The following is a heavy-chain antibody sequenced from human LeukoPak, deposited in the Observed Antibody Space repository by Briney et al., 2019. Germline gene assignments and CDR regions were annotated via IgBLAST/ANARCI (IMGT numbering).Heavy chain of an antibody. D-gene: IGHD3-22*01. J-gene: IGHJ4*02. V-gene: IGHV1-69*06. CDR1: GGTFSSYA. Sequence: GASVKVSCKASGGTFSSYAISWVRQAPGQGLEWMGGIIPIFGTANYAQKFQGRVTITADKSTSTAYMELSSLRSEDTAVYYCARDPGHDYYDSSGGSPGYWGQGTLVTVSS. CDR3: ARDPGHDYYDSSGGSPGY. CDR2: IIPIFGTA.